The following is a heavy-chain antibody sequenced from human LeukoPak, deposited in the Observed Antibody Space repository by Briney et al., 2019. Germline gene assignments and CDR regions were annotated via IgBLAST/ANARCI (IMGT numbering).Heavy chain of an antibody. J-gene: IGHJ4*02. CDR1: GFTFNNYA. CDR3: AKQSSGWFDY. V-gene: IGHV3-23*01. Sequence: GGSLRLSCAASGFTFNNYAMSWVRQAPGKGLEWVSAISGSGGGTYYADSVKGRFTISRDNSKNTLYLQMNSLRAEDTAVYYCAKQSSGWFDYWGQGTLVTVSS. D-gene: IGHD6-19*01. CDR2: ISGSGGGT.